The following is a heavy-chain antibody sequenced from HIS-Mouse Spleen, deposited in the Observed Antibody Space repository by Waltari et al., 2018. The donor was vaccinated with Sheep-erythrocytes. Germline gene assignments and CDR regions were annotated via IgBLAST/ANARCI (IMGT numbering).Heavy chain of an antibody. J-gene: IGHJ4*02. V-gene: IGHV3-30*18. CDR2: ISYDGSNK. D-gene: IGHD5-12*01. CDR1: GFTFSSHG. Sequence: QVQLVESGGGVVQPGRSLRLSCAASGFTFSSHGMHWVRQAPGKGLEWVAVISYDGSNKYYADSVKGRFTISRDNSKNTLYLQMNSLRAEDTAVYYCAKNDIVATIFDYWGQGTLVTVSS. CDR3: AKNDIVATIFDY.